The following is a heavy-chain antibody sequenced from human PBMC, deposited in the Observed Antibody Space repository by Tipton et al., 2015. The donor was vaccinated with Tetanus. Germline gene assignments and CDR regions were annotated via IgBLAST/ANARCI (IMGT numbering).Heavy chain of an antibody. J-gene: IGHJ1*01. D-gene: IGHD2-8*02. CDR3: AREGTGGYLPAF. Sequence: SLRLSCAASGFTFSSYSMNWVRQAPGKGLEWVSNISSSSSTIYYADSVKGRFTISRDNAKNSLYLQMNSLRDEDTAVYYCAREGTGGYLPAFWGQGTRVAVSS. CDR2: ISSSSSTI. CDR1: GFTFSSYS. V-gene: IGHV3-48*02.